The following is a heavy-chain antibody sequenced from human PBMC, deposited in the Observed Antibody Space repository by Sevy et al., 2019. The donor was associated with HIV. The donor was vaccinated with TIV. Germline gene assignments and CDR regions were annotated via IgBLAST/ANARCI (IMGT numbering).Heavy chain of an antibody. D-gene: IGHD2-15*01. CDR2: INPNNGGT. CDR3: ARAPVYCRGGNCYPYHFDY. CDR1: GYSFTGYY. J-gene: IGHJ4*02. Sequence: ASVKVSCKASGYSFTGYYIHWVRQAPGQGLEWIGWINPNNGGTNYAQEFQGRVTMTRDTSISTVYMELSRLKSDDTAVYYCARAPVYCRGGNCYPYHFDYWGQGTLVTVSS. V-gene: IGHV1-2*02.